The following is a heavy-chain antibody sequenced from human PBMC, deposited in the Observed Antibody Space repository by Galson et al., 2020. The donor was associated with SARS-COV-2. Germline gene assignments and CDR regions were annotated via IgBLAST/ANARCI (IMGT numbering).Heavy chain of an antibody. CDR3: AKDLYESSTYAFDY. D-gene: IGHD3-22*01. CDR2: ISYDGSNK. V-gene: IGHV3-30*18. J-gene: IGHJ4*02. CDR1: GFSFSNSG. Sequence: GGSLRLSCVASGFSFSNSGMHWVRQAPGKGLEWMAVISYDGSNKYYKESLKGRFTISRDNSMNTLYLQMNSLRVDDTAVYYCAKDLYESSTYAFDYWGQGTLVTVSS.